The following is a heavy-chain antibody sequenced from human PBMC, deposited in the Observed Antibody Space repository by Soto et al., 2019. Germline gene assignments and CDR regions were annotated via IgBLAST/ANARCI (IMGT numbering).Heavy chain of an antibody. Sequence: PGGSLRLSCTASGFTFGDYAMSWFRQAPGKGLEWVNFIRSRPYGGTTENAASVKGRFTISRDDSKSIAYLQMNSLKTEDTAVYYCTRRSSGDYFFDYWGQVTLVTVSS. CDR1: GFTFGDYA. CDR2: IRSRPYGGTT. D-gene: IGHD6-6*01. J-gene: IGHJ4*02. CDR3: TRRSSGDYFFDY. V-gene: IGHV3-49*03.